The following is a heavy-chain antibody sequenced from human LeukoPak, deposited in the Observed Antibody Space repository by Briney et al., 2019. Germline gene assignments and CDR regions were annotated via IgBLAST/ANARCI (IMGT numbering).Heavy chain of an antibody. D-gene: IGHD3-22*01. CDR1: GFTVSSNY. Sequence: GGSLRLSCAASGFTVSSNYMSWVRQAPGKGLERVSVIYSGGSTYYADSVKGRFTISRDNSKNTLYLQMNSLRAEDTAVYYCARLYDSSGYYDYWGQGTLVTVSS. CDR3: ARLYDSSGYYDY. V-gene: IGHV3-53*01. CDR2: IYSGGST. J-gene: IGHJ4*02.